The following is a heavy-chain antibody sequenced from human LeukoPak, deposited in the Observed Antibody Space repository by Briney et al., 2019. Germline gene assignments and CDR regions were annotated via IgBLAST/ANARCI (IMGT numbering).Heavy chain of an antibody. D-gene: IGHD1-14*01. V-gene: IGHV3-53*01. CDR2: LYSDGNT. CDR1: GFTVITND. Sequence: GGSLRLSCAASGFTVITNDMTWVRQAPGKGLEWVSVLYSDGNTKYADSVQGRFTISRDNSKNTLYLEMNSLSPDDTAVYYCARGVEPLSANTLAYWGQGTLVTVSS. J-gene: IGHJ4*02. CDR3: ARGVEPLSANTLAY.